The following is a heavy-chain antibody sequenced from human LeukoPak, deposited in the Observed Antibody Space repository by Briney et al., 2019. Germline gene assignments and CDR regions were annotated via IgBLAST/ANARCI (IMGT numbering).Heavy chain of an antibody. V-gene: IGHV3-23*01. CDR3: AKVSVDIVAYFDY. J-gene: IGHJ4*02. CDR1: GFTFSSYA. D-gene: IGHD5-12*01. CDR2: ISDSGGST. Sequence: GGSLRLSCAASGFTFSSYAMNWVRQAPGKGLEWVSTISDSGGSTYYADSVKGRFTISRDNSKNTLFLQMNSLRAEDTAVYYCAKVSVDIVAYFDYWGQGTLVTVSS.